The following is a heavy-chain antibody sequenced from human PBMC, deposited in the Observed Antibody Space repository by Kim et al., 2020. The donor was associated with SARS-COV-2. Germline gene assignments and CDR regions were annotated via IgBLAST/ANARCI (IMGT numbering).Heavy chain of an antibody. D-gene: IGHD3-10*01. J-gene: IGHJ6*02. Sequence: SETLSLTCTVSGGSISSSSYYWGWIRQPPGKGLEWIGSIYYSGSTYYNPSLKSRVTISVDTSKNQFSLKLSSVTAADTAVYYCARYSQQHGSGRYVYYYYGMDVWGQGTTVTVSS. V-gene: IGHV4-39*01. CDR1: GGSISSSSYY. CDR3: ARYSQQHGSGRYVYYYYGMDV. CDR2: IYYSGST.